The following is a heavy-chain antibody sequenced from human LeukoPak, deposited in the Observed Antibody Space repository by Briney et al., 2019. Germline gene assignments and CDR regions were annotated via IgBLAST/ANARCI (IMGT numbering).Heavy chain of an antibody. V-gene: IGHV3-53*01. Sequence: GGSLSLTCAASGFTVSSNYMSWVRQAPGKGLEWVSIIYSGGRTYYADSVKGRFTISRDNSKNTVYLQMNSLRAEDTAVYYCARANSATIPGADPWGQGTLVTVSS. J-gene: IGHJ5*02. CDR3: ARANSATIPGADP. D-gene: IGHD1-26*01. CDR2: IYSGGRT. CDR1: GFTVSSNY.